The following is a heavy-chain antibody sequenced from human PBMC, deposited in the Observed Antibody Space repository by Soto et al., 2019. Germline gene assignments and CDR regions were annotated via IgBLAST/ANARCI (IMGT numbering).Heavy chain of an antibody. CDR2: ISSSSSYT. J-gene: IGHJ4*02. V-gene: IGHV3-11*06. CDR1: GFTFSDYY. Sequence: QVQLVESGGGLVKPGGSLRLSCAASGFTFSDYYMSWIRQAPGKGLEWVSYISSSSSYTNYADYVKGRFTISRDNAKNSLYLQMNSLRAEDTAVYYCASDKYSSSSGDDYWGQGTLVTVSS. D-gene: IGHD6-6*01. CDR3: ASDKYSSSSGDDY.